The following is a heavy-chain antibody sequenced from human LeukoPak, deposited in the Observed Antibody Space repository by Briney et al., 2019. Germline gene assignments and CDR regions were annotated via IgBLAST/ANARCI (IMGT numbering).Heavy chain of an antibody. D-gene: IGHD2-15*01. CDR3: AKDGGYCSGGSCPIDAFGI. CDR2: ISGSGGST. CDR1: GFTFSSYA. J-gene: IGHJ3*02. V-gene: IGHV3-23*01. Sequence: GGSLRLSCAASGFTFSSYAMSWVRQAPGKGLEWVSAISGSGGSTYYADSVKGRFTISRDNSKNTLYLQMNSLRAEDTAVFYCAKDGGYCSGGSCPIDAFGIWGQGTMVTVSS.